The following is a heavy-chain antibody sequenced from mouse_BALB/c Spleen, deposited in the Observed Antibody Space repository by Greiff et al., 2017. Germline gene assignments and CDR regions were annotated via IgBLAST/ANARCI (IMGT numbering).Heavy chain of an antibody. Sequence: DVKLVESGGGLVKPGGSLKLSCAASGFTFSSYTMSWVRQTPEKRLEWVATISSGGSYTYYPDSVKGRFTISRDNAKNTLYLQMSSLKSEDTAMYYCTIGGDYFDYWGQGTTLTVSS. CDR2: ISSGGSYT. CDR1: GFTFSSYT. V-gene: IGHV5-6-4*01. J-gene: IGHJ2*01. CDR3: TIGGDYFDY.